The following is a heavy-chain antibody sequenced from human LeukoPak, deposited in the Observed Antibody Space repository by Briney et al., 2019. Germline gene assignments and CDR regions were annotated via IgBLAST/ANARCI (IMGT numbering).Heavy chain of an antibody. CDR3: ARDLPGYSSGWGWAGTGLEYMDV. CDR2: ISAYNGNT. D-gene: IGHD6-19*01. J-gene: IGHJ6*03. CDR1: GYTFTSYG. Sequence: GASVKVSCKASGYTFTSYGISWVRQAPGQGLEWMGWISAYNGNTNYAQKLQGRVTMTTDTSTSTAYMELRSLRSDDTAVYYCARDLPGYSSGWGWAGTGLEYMDVWGKGTTVTVSS. V-gene: IGHV1-18*01.